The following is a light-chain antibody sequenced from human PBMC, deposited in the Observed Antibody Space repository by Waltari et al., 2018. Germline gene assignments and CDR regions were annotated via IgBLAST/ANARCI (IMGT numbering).Light chain of an antibody. V-gene: IGKV3-11*01. CDR2: DAS. CDR3: QQRSNWPSIT. Sequence: EIVLTQSPATLSLSPGERATLSCRASQSVSSFLAWYQQKPGQAPRLLIYDASNRATGIPARFSGSVSGTDFTLTISYLEPEDFAVYYCQQRSNWPSITFGQGTRLEIK. CDR1: QSVSSF. J-gene: IGKJ5*01.